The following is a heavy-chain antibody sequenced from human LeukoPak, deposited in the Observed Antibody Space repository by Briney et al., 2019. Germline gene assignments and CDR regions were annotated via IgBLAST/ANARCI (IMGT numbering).Heavy chain of an antibody. Sequence: GGSLRLSCAACGFTFTAYLIHWVRQAPGEGLEWVAVMSSDGNAMFYADSVKGRFTISRDNSKNTLYLQMNSLRAEDTAVYYCVRESEYYFDHSASFDYWGQGTLVTVSS. CDR2: MSSDGNAM. CDR1: GFTFTAYL. CDR3: VRESEYYFDHSASFDY. V-gene: IGHV3-30-3*01. D-gene: IGHD3-22*01. J-gene: IGHJ4*02.